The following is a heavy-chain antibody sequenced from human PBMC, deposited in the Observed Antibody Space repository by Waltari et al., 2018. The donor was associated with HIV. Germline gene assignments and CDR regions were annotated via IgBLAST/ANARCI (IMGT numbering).Heavy chain of an antibody. CDR2: IYYSGST. D-gene: IGHD3-16*01. CDR1: GGSISRRNYY. CDR3: TSGGVGSTEDFYYGMDV. V-gene: IGHV4-39*01. J-gene: IGHJ6*02. Sequence: QLHLQQSGPGLVNPSETLSLSCTVSGGSISRRNYYWGWIRQPPGMGLEWIGSIYYSGSTYYKPALKSRVTVSVDTSRNQFSLKLYSVTAADTAVYYCTSGGVGSTEDFYYGMDVWGQGTTVTVSS.